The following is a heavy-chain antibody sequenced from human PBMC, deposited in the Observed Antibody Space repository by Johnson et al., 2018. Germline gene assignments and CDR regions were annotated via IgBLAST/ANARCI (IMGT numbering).Heavy chain of an antibody. Sequence: QVQLVESGGGVVQPGRSLRLSCVASGFTFRNYGVHWVRQAPGKGPEWVAMIWDDGSNEVYADSVKGRFTISRDKPKNTLFLEMNTLRAEDTAGYYCARARESGVPYSSNHGVDVWGQGTTVTVSS. D-gene: IGHD6-19*01. CDR1: GFTFRNYG. CDR2: IWDDGSNE. CDR3: ARARESGVPYSSNHGVDV. V-gene: IGHV3-33*01. J-gene: IGHJ6*02.